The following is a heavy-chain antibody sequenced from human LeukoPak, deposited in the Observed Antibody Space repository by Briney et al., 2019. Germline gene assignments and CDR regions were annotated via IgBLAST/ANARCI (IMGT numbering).Heavy chain of an antibody. Sequence: PGGSLRLSCAASGFTFSNYWMSWVRQAPGKGLEWVANIKQYGSEKYYVDSVKGRFTISRDNAKNSLYLQMNSLRAEDTAVYYCARGDYFGSGTSFIDAFDIWGQGTMVTVP. V-gene: IGHV3-7*01. CDR3: ARGDYFGSGTSFIDAFDI. J-gene: IGHJ3*02. CDR2: IKQYGSEK. CDR1: GFTFSNYW. D-gene: IGHD3-10*01.